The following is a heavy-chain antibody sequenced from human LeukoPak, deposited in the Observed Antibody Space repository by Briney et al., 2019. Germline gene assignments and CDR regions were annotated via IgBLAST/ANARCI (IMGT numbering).Heavy chain of an antibody. V-gene: IGHV7-4-1*02. CDR1: GYTFTSYA. Sequence: ASVKVSCKASGYTFTSYAMNWVRQAPGQGLEWMGWINTNTGNPTYAQGFTGRFVFSLDTSVSTAYLQISSLKAEDTAVYYCARDGPYDILTGRTYYYYYMDVWGKGTTVTVSS. D-gene: IGHD3-9*01. J-gene: IGHJ6*03. CDR2: INTNTGNP. CDR3: ARDGPYDILTGRTYYYYYMDV.